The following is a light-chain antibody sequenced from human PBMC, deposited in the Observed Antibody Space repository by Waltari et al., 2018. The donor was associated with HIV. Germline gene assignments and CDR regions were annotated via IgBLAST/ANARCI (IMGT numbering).Light chain of an antibody. V-gene: IGKV1-5*03. CDR1: RDINNW. Sequence: DIQMTQSPSTLSASVGGRVIITCRASRDINNWLAWYQQKPGKAPRLLMYKVSILESGVPSRFSGRGSGTEFTLTINNLQPEDFATYYCHQYSISSPYTFGPGTKL. CDR3: HQYSISSPYT. CDR2: KVS. J-gene: IGKJ2*01.